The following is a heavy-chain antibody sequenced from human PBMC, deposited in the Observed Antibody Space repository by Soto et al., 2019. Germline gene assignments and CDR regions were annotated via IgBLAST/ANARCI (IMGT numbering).Heavy chain of an antibody. V-gene: IGHV3-21*06. CDR3: ARKPPLSIVVVFGVEDV. CDR1: GFTFSNDE. J-gene: IGHJ6*02. CDR2: ISIRSTFM. Sequence: PGGSLRLSCAVSGFTFSNDEMNWVRRVPGKGLEWVSSISIRSTFMNYADSVKGRFTISRDNDKSSLYLQMNSLRAEDMAVYYCARKPPLSIVVVFGVEDVWGQGTPVTVSS. D-gene: IGHD3-22*01.